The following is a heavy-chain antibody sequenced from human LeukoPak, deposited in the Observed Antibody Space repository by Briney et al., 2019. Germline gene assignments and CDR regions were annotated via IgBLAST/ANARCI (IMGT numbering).Heavy chain of an antibody. J-gene: IGHJ4*02. Sequence: GGSLRLSCAASGFTFSSYAMSWVRQAPGKGLEWVSAISGSGGSTYYADSVKGRFTISRDNSKNTLYLQMNSLRAEDMAVYYCAKGSVYDFWSGYSRHLNYWGQGTLVTVSS. V-gene: IGHV3-23*01. CDR1: GFTFSSYA. CDR3: AKGSVYDFWSGYSRHLNY. CDR2: ISGSGGST. D-gene: IGHD3-3*01.